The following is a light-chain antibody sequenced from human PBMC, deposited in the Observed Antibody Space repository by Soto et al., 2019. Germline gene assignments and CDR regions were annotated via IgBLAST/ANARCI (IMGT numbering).Light chain of an antibody. CDR3: QQYGSF. V-gene: IGKV3-20*01. Sequence: EIVLTPSPGTLSLSPVERATLSCRASQSVSSSCLAWYQQKPGQAPRLLIYGASSRATGIPDRFSGSGSGTDFTLTISRLEPEDFAVYYCQQYGSFFGQGTRLEIK. J-gene: IGKJ5*01. CDR1: QSVSSSC. CDR2: GAS.